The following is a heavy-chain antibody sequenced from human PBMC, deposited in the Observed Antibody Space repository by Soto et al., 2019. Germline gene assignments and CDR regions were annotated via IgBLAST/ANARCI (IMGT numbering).Heavy chain of an antibody. V-gene: IGHV3-74*01. J-gene: IGHJ6*02. CDR1: GFTFSTYW. CDR3: ARGLKNYYGVDV. CDR2: IKGDGSSI. Sequence: EVQVVESGGGLVQPGGSLRLSCAASGFTFSTYWMHWVRQVPGKGLMWVSRIKGDGSSISYADSVKGRFTISRDNAENTLYLQMGSLRADDTAVYYCARGLKNYYGVDVWGQGTTVTVSS.